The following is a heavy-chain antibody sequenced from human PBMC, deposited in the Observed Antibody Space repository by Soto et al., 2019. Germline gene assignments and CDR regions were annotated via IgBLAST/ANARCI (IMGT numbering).Heavy chain of an antibody. CDR1: GDSVTSDY. CDR2: IYLGGSA. Sequence: QVQLQESGPGLVKPSETLSLTCTVSGDSVTSDYWSWIRQPPGKRLEYIGFIYLGGSANYNPSLESRVTISPDKSKNQLSLSLTSVTAADTAVYYCTRGKWFPRGYGMDVWGRGTTVTVS. D-gene: IGHD3-22*01. V-gene: IGHV4-59*02. CDR3: TRGKWFPRGYGMDV. J-gene: IGHJ6*02.